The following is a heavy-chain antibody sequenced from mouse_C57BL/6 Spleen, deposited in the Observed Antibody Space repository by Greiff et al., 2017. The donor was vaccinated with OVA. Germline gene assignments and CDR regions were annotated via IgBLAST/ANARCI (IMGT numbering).Heavy chain of an antibody. V-gene: IGHV1-81*01. D-gene: IGHD2-4*01. CDR1: GYTFTSYG. J-gene: IGHJ4*01. CDR2: IYPRSGNT. Sequence: VQLVESGAELARPGASVKLSCKASGYTFTSYGISWVKQRTGQGLEWIGEIYPRSGNTYYNEKFKGKATLTADKSSSTAYMELRSLTSEDSAVYFCAREVYDYDADYYAMDYWGQGTSVTVSS. CDR3: AREVYDYDADYYAMDY.